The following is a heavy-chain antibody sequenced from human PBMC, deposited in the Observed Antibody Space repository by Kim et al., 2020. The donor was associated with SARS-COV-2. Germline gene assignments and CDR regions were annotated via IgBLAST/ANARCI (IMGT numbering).Heavy chain of an antibody. CDR2: IYYSGST. D-gene: IGHD2-8*01. CDR1: GGSISSYY. V-gene: IGHV4-59*13. CDR3: ARGPLGVLEY. Sequence: SETLSLTCTVSGGSISSYYWSWIRQPPGKGLEWIGYIYYSGSTNYNPSLKSRVTISVDTSKNQFSLKLSSVTAADTAVYYCARGPLGVLEYWGQGTLVTV. J-gene: IGHJ4*02.